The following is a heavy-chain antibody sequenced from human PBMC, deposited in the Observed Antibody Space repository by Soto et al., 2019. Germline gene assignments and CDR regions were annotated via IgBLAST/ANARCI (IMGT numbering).Heavy chain of an antibody. Sequence: QVQLEQSGSEVKEPGSSVRVSCKSSGGIFANYAISWVRQAPEQGLEWVGGIIPVFGTPRYSDLLRGRVTITADEPTSTVYMDLRGLRSEDTAVYYCARHLYDFVWGSYRFWGQGTLVTVSS. V-gene: IGHV1-69*01. D-gene: IGHD3-16*02. CDR2: IIPVFGTP. CDR3: ARHLYDFVWGSYRF. J-gene: IGHJ1*01. CDR1: GGIFANYA.